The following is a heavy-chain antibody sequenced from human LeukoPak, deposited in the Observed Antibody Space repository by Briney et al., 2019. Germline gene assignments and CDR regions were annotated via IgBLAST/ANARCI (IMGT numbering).Heavy chain of an antibody. V-gene: IGHV4-59*01. CDR1: GGSISSYY. J-gene: IGHJ3*02. Sequence: SETLSLTCTVSGGSISSYYWSWIRQPPGKGLEWIGYIYYSGSTNYNPSLKSRVIISVDTSKNQISPKLSSVTAADTAVYYCARDLFGYSSGWNNAFDIWGQGTMVTVSS. CDR3: ARDLFGYSSGWNNAFDI. D-gene: IGHD6-19*01. CDR2: IYYSGST.